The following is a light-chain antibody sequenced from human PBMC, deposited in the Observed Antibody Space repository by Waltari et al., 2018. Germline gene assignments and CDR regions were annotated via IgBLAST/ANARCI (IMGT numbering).Light chain of an antibody. V-gene: IGKV4-1*01. CDR2: WAS. CDR1: QSVLYSSNNKNY. J-gene: IGKJ1*01. Sequence: DIVMTQSPDSLAVSLGESATLNRESSQSVLYSSNNKNYLAWYQQKPGHPPKLLIYWASTRDSGVPDRFSGSGSGTDFTLSISSLQAEDVAFYYCQQYYTTPWTFGQGTKVEIK. CDR3: QQYYTTPWT.